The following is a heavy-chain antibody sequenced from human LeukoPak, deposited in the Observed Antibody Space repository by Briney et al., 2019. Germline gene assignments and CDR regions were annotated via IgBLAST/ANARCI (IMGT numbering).Heavy chain of an antibody. Sequence: SETLSLTCAVSGGSISSGGYSWSWIRQPPGKGLEWIGYIYHSGSTYYNPSLKSRVTISVDRSKNQFSLKLSSVTAADTAVYYCARGTYFDFWSGPSYFDYWGQGTLVTVSS. CDR1: GGSISSGGYS. CDR3: ARGTYFDFWSGPSYFDY. J-gene: IGHJ4*02. D-gene: IGHD3-3*01. CDR2: IYHSGST. V-gene: IGHV4-30-2*01.